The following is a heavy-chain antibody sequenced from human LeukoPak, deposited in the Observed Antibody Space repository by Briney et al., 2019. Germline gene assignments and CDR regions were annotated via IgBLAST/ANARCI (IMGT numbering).Heavy chain of an antibody. CDR3: ARSGYSSAWSFDY. J-gene: IGHJ4*02. Sequence: SETLPLTCEVSDYYISSGYYWGWIRQPPGKGLEWIGSIYHSGSTYYNPSLKSRVTISVDTSNNQFSLKLTSVTAADTAVYYCARSGYSSAWSFDYWGQGTLVTVSS. D-gene: IGHD6-19*01. V-gene: IGHV4-38-2*01. CDR1: DYYISSGYY. CDR2: IYHSGST.